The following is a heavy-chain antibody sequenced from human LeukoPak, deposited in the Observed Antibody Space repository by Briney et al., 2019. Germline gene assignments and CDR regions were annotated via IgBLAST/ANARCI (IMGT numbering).Heavy chain of an antibody. CDR1: GYTFTGYY. V-gene: IGHV1-2*02. D-gene: IGHD3/OR15-3a*01. J-gene: IGHJ3*02. CDR2: FNPNSNSA. CDR3: ARVISGFWTGYYDPFDI. Sequence: ASVKVSCKASGYTFTGYYMHWVRQAPGQGLEWMGWFNPNSNSAGYAQNFQGRVTITGDTSMTTAYMELTSLRSEDTAVYYCARVISGFWTGYYDPFDIWGQGTMVTVSS.